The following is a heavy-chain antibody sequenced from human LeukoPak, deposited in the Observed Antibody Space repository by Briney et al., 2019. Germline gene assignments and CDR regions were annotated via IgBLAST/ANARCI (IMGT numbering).Heavy chain of an antibody. CDR1: GFAFSIAW. D-gene: IGHD3-22*01. CDR2: IKQDGSEK. Sequence: AGGSLRLSCAASGFAFSIAWMSWVRQAPGKGLEWVANIKQDGSEKYYVDSVKGRFTISRDNAKNSLYLQMNSLRAEDTAVYYCARTRITMIVGLASRFDYWGQGSLVTVSS. V-gene: IGHV3-7*01. J-gene: IGHJ4*02. CDR3: ARTRITMIVGLASRFDY.